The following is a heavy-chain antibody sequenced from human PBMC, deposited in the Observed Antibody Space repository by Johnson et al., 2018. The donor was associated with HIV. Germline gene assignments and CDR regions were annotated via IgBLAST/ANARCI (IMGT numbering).Heavy chain of an antibody. CDR1: GFTFDDYG. CDR2: IKQDGSEK. CDR3: ASSQGSGEGAFDI. D-gene: IGHD2-21*01. J-gene: IGHJ3*02. V-gene: IGHV3-7*03. Sequence: VQLVESGGGVVRPGGSLRLSCAASGFTFDDYGMSWVRQAPGKGLEWVANIKQDGSEKYYVDSVKGRFTISRDNSKNTLYLQMNRLRAEDTAVYYCASSQGSGEGAFDIWGQGTAVTVSS.